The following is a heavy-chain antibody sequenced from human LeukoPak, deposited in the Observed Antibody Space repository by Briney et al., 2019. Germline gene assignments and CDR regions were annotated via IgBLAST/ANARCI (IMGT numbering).Heavy chain of an antibody. CDR3: ARAQVATPTDC. CDR1: GFTLSSYT. V-gene: IGHV3-74*01. CDR2: FTSDGNSM. Sequence: GGSLRLSCAASGFTLSSYTMYWVRQAPGRGLVWVARFTSDGNSMTYADFVKGRFTVSRDIAKNTLYLQMNSLRAEDTAVYYCARAQVATPTDCWGQGTLVTVSS. J-gene: IGHJ4*02. D-gene: IGHD5-12*01.